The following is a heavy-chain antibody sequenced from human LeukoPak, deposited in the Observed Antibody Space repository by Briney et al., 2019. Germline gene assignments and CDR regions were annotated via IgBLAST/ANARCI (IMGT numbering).Heavy chain of an antibody. CDR2: ISYDGSNK. V-gene: IGHV3-30*18. Sequence: PGTSLRLSCAASGFTFSSYGMHWVRQAPGKGLEWVAVISYDGSNKYYADSVKGRFTISRDNSKNTLYLQMNSLRAEDTAVYYCAKGDFDYWGQGTLVTVSS. D-gene: IGHD3-16*01. J-gene: IGHJ4*02. CDR1: GFTFSSYG. CDR3: AKGDFDY.